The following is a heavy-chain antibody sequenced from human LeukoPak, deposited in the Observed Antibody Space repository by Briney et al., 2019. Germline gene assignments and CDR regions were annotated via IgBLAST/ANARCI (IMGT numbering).Heavy chain of an antibody. J-gene: IGHJ4*02. V-gene: IGHV3-15*07. CDR3: TTDLEYARIAATN. Sequence: GGSLRLSCEASGFIFNTYAMNWVRQAPGKGLGWVGRIKSKTDGGTTDYAAPVKGRFTISRDDSKNTLYLQMNSLKTEDTAVYYCTTDLEYARIAATNWGQGTLVTVSS. CDR2: IKSKTDGGTT. D-gene: IGHD6-13*01. CDR1: GFIFNTYA.